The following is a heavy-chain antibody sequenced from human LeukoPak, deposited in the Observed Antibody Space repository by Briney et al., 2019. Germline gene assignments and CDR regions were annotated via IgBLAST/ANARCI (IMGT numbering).Heavy chain of an antibody. CDR3: AKDGYDILTGYLDGYYMDV. Sequence: SVKVSCKASGGTFSSYAISWVRQAPGQGLEWMGGIIPIFGTANYAQKFQGRVTITADKSTSTAYMELSSLRSEDTAVYYCAKDGYDILTGYLDGYYMDVWGKGTTVTVSS. V-gene: IGHV1-69*06. J-gene: IGHJ6*03. CDR1: GGTFSSYA. CDR2: IIPIFGTA. D-gene: IGHD3-9*01.